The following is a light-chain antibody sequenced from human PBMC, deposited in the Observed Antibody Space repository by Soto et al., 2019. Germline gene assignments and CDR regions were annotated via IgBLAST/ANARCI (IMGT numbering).Light chain of an antibody. V-gene: IGKV3-15*01. CDR2: GAS. CDR3: QQYNNWPQT. Sequence: VMTQAPATLSVSPAERATLSCRASQTINNNVAWYQLKNGQVPRLVIYGASTRATDIPARFSGSGSGTDFTLTISSLQSEDFAGYHCQQYNNWPQTFGQGTKGDIK. CDR1: QTINNN. J-gene: IGKJ1*01.